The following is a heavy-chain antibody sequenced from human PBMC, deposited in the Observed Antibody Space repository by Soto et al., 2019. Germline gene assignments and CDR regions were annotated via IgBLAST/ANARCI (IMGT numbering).Heavy chain of an antibody. D-gene: IGHD2-2*01. CDR3: TTAKDGGPVSAFDY. CDR2: FDPEDGET. V-gene: IGHV1-24*01. J-gene: IGHJ4*02. Sequence: ASVKVSCKVSGYTLNEFSMHWGRQVPGQGLEWMGGFDPEDGETVYAQKFQGRVTMTEDTSTDTAYMELSTLRSEDTAMYYCTTAKDGGPVSAFDYWGQGTLVTVSS. CDR1: GYTLNEFS.